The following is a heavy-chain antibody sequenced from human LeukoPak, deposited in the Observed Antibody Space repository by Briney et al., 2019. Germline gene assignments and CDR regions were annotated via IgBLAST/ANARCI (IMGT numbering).Heavy chain of an antibody. CDR2: INHSGST. J-gene: IGHJ2*01. CDR1: GGSFSGYY. CDR3: AGKLIAAAAPWYFDL. Sequence: SETLSLTCAVYGGSFSGYYWSWIRQPPGKGLEWIGEINHSGSTNYNPSLKSRVTISVDTSKNQFSLRLTSATAADTAVYYCAGKLIAAAAPWYFDLWGRGTLVTVSS. D-gene: IGHD6-13*01. V-gene: IGHV4-34*01.